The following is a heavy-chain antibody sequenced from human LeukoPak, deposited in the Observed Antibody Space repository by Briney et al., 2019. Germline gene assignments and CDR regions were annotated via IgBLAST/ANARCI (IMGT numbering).Heavy chain of an antibody. CDR2: IYHSEST. J-gene: IGHJ4*02. Sequence: PSETLSLTCSVSGDSISSGYYWGWIRQPPGKGLEWIGSIYHSESTYYNPSLKSRVTISVDTSKNQFSLKLSSVTAADTAVYYCARSIRGYSSGWYYFDYRGQGTLITVSS. CDR1: GDSISSGYY. CDR3: ARSIRGYSSGWYYFDY. D-gene: IGHD6-19*01. V-gene: IGHV4-38-2*02.